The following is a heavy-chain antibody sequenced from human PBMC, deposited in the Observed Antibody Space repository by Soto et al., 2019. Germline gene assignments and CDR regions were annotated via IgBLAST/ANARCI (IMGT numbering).Heavy chain of an antibody. CDR2: IYYSGST. J-gene: IGHJ5*02. CDR3: ARQPVARITIFGVAKINWFDP. V-gene: IGHV4-39*01. D-gene: IGHD3-3*01. Sequence: SETLSLTCTVSGGSISSSSYYWGWIRQPPGKGLEWIGSIYYSGSTHYNPSLKSRVTISVDTSKNQFSLKLSSVTAADTAVYYCARQPVARITIFGVAKINWFDPWGQGTLVTVSS. CDR1: GGSISSSSYY.